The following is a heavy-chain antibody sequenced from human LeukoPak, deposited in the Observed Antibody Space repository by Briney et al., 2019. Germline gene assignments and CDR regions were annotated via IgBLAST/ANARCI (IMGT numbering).Heavy chain of an antibody. V-gene: IGHV4-59*01. J-gene: IGHJ4*02. Sequence: SETLSLXCTVSGGSISSYYWSWIRQPPGRELEWIGYIYYSGSTNYNRSLKSRVTISVDTSKNQFSLKLSSVTAADTAVYYCASFEYSSSYYFDYWGQGPLVPVSS. CDR1: GGSISSYY. D-gene: IGHD6-6*01. CDR2: IYYSGST. CDR3: ASFEYSSSYYFDY.